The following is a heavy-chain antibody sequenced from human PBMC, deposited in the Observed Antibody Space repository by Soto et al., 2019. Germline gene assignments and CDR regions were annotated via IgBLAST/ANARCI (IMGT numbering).Heavy chain of an antibody. Sequence: EVQLVESGGGLVQPGVSLRLSCVASGLTFSSYWMHWVRQAPGKGLVWVSSISNDGSSTSYADPVKGRFTISRDNAKNTLYLQMNSLRAEDTAVYFCARLPNKSPQNWGQGTLVIVS. CDR1: GLTFSSYW. CDR2: ISNDGSST. V-gene: IGHV3-74*01. CDR3: ARLPNKSPQN. J-gene: IGHJ1*01.